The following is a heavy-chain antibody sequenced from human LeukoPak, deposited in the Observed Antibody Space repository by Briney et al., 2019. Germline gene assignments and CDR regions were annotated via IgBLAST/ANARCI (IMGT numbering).Heavy chain of an antibody. V-gene: IGHV4-34*01. J-gene: IGHJ4*02. Sequence: PSETLSLTCGVYGGSLSNYYWSWIRQPPGQGLEWIGEINHNGRTNYNPSLKSRVTISVDTSKNQFSLKLSSVTAADTAVYYCRITLIVVVSAFDYWGQGTLVTVSS. CDR2: INHNGRT. CDR1: GGSLSNYY. D-gene: IGHD3-22*01. CDR3: RITLIVVVSAFDY.